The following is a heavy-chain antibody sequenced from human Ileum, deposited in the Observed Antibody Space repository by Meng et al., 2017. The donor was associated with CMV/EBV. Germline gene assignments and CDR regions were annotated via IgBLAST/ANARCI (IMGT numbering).Heavy chain of an antibody. V-gene: IGHV4-30-4*08. CDR2: IYYSGSP. CDR3: VRQVVAASFDY. J-gene: IGHJ4*02. D-gene: IGHD2-15*01. Sequence: QAHLQESGPGLVKPSQTLSLPCTVSGGSITSGNYYWSWIRQPPGRGLEWIGYIYYSGSPYYKPSLKSRVTISLDTSKNQFSLNLRSVTATDSAVYYCVRQVVAASFDYWGQGALVTVSS. CDR1: GGSITSGNYY.